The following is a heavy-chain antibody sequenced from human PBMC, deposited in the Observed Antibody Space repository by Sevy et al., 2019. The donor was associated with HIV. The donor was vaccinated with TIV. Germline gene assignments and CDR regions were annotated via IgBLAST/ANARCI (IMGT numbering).Heavy chain of an antibody. CDR3: ARDDDYGDYGTGFDY. Sequence: GGSLRLSCAASGFTFSSYSMNWVRQAPGKGLEWVSYISSSSSTIDYADSVKGRFTISRDNAKNSLYLQMNSLRDEDTAVYYCARDDDYGDYGTGFDYWGQGTLVTVSS. D-gene: IGHD4-17*01. J-gene: IGHJ4*02. V-gene: IGHV3-48*02. CDR2: ISSSSSTI. CDR1: GFTFSSYS.